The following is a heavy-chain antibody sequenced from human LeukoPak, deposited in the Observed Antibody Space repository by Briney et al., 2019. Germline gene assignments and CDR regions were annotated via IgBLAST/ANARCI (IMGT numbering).Heavy chain of an antibody. CDR2: ISSSGSTI. D-gene: IGHD3-9*01. V-gene: IGHV3-48*01. CDR1: GFTFSSYS. Sequence: PGGSLRLSCAASGFTFSSYSMNWVRQAPGKGLEWVSYISSSGSTIYYADSVKGRFTISRDNAKNSLYLQMDSLRAEDTAVYYCARDFAILTGFYYYYGMDVWGQGTTVADSS. J-gene: IGHJ6*02. CDR3: ARDFAILTGFYYYYGMDV.